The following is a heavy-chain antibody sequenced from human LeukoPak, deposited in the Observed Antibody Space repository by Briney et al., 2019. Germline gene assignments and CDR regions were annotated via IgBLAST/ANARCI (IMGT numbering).Heavy chain of an antibody. D-gene: IGHD1/OR15-1a*01. CDR2: INPSGGST. V-gene: IGHV1-46*01. CDR3: AREGGITRRRPNNLGH. CDR1: GYTFISYH. Sequence: GASVKVSCKASGYTFISYHIHWVRQAPGQGLEWMGIINPSGGSTSNAQNFQGRGTMTRDMSTSTVYLELSSLRSEDTAVYYCAREGGITRRRPNNLGHWGPGTLVTVSS. J-gene: IGHJ5*02.